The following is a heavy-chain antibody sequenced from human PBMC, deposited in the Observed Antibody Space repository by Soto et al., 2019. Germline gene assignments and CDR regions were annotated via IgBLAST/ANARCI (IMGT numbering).Heavy chain of an antibody. Sequence: PSETLSLTCTVSGGSISSGGYYWSWIRQHPGKGLEWIGYIYYSGSTYYNPSLKSRVTISVDTSKNQFSLKLSSVTAADTAVYYCAREGGSSWFYWFDPWGQGTLVTVSS. V-gene: IGHV4-31*03. CDR3: AREGGSSWFYWFDP. CDR2: IYYSGST. D-gene: IGHD6-13*01. J-gene: IGHJ5*02. CDR1: GGSISSGGYY.